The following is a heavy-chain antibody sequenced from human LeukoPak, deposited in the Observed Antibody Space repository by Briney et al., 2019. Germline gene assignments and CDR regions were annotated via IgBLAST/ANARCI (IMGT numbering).Heavy chain of an antibody. Sequence: GASVKVSCKASGYTFTSYDINWVRQAPGQGLEWMGRIIPILGIANYAQKFQGRVAITAVKSTSTAYMELSSLRSEDTAVYYCARDVGGCSGGSCLYYFDYWGQGTLVTVSS. D-gene: IGHD2-15*01. CDR3: ARDVGGCSGGSCLYYFDY. CDR1: GYTFTSYD. CDR2: IIPILGIA. V-gene: IGHV1-69*04. J-gene: IGHJ4*02.